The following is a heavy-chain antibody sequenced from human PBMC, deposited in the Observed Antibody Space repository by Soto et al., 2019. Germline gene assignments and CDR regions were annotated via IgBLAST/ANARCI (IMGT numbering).Heavy chain of an antibody. J-gene: IGHJ4*02. D-gene: IGHD1-26*01. CDR2: INGNTGST. CDR1: GNFCSKYG. CDR3: GRDGDQWDQRYLDY. V-gene: IGHV1-18*01. Sequence: QVQLVQSGAEVKKPGASVKVSCKTPGNFCSKYGISWVRQAPGQGLEWMGWINGNTGSTNYAQKFRGRVTMTTDTSTGMVYMELSSLTSDDTAIDYCGRDGDQWDQRYLDYWGQGTLVSV.